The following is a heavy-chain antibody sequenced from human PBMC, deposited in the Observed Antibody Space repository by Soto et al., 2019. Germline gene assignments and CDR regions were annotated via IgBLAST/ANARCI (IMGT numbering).Heavy chain of an antibody. CDR2: INHSGST. Sequence: PSETLSLTCAVYGGSFSGYYWSWIRQPPGKGLEWIGEINHSGSTNYNPSLKSRVTISVDTSKNQFSLKLSSVTAADTAVYYCARDSYYYGSGSYVACYYYYGMDVWGQGPTVTLS. V-gene: IGHV4-34*01. CDR3: ARDSYYYGSGSYVACYYYYGMDV. CDR1: GGSFSGYY. D-gene: IGHD3-10*01. J-gene: IGHJ6*02.